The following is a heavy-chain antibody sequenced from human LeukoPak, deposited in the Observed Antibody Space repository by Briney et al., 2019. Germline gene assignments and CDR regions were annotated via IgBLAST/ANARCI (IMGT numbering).Heavy chain of an antibody. V-gene: IGHV4-59*01. Sequence: SETLSLTCTVSGGSISSYYWSWIRQPPGKGLEWIGYIYYSGSTNYNPSLKSRVTISVDTSKNQFSLKLSSVTAADTAVYYRARGEPSSGYNDYWGQGTLVTVSS. CDR3: ARGEPSSGYNDY. CDR1: GGSISSYY. D-gene: IGHD3-22*01. CDR2: IYYSGST. J-gene: IGHJ4*02.